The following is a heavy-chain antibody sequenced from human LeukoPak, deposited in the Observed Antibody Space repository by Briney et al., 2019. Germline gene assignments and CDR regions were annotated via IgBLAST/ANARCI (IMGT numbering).Heavy chain of an antibody. Sequence: SETLSLTCSVSGGLISSSGNFYWGWIRQVPGKGLEWIGSVYYTGYSYDNPSLKSRVTVSVDTSKNQFSLKLNSVTAADTAIYYCERQGAITARRTHYYAMDVWGPGTTVTVSS. V-gene: IGHV4-39*01. CDR3: ERQGAITARRTHYYAMDV. CDR2: VYYTGYS. CDR1: GGLISSSGNFY. J-gene: IGHJ6*02. D-gene: IGHD1-20*01.